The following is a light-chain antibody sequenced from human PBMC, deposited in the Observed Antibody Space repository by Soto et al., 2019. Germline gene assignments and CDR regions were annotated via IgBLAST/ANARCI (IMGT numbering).Light chain of an antibody. CDR3: QQYNSYSPYT. Sequence: DIQMTQSPSTLSASVGDRVTITCRASQSISSWLAWYQQKPGKAPKLLIYKASSLESGVPSRFSGSGSGTEFTLTISSLQPDDFANYYCQQYNSYSPYTFGQGTKLEIK. J-gene: IGKJ2*01. CDR1: QSISSW. V-gene: IGKV1-5*03. CDR2: KAS.